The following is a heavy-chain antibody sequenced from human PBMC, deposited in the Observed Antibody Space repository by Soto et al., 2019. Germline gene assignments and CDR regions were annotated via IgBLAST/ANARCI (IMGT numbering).Heavy chain of an antibody. D-gene: IGHD2-21*01. Sequence: EVQLLESGGGLVQPGGSLRVSCAASGFTFRNFVMSWVRQAPGKGLEWVSAIRGSGGETFYADSVKGRFTISRDNCKNTVYRQMNGLRDEDTALDFCAPDRGWGVVSPSHDYWGRGTLVTVSS. V-gene: IGHV3-23*01. CDR1: GFTFRNFV. CDR2: IRGSGGET. CDR3: APDRGWGVVSPSHDY. J-gene: IGHJ4*02.